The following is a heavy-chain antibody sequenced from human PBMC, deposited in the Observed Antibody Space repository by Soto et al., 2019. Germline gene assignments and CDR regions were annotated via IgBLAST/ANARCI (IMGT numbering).Heavy chain of an antibody. Sequence: ASVKVSCKASGYSFTKYYLHWVRQAPGQGLEWMAIINPSSGDTTYAQKFQGRVTLTSYTSTSTVYMELRSLTSEDTAIYYCARVALSGGGWLDPWGQGTLVTVSS. CDR1: GYSFTKYY. D-gene: IGHD1-26*01. CDR3: ARVALSGGGWLDP. J-gene: IGHJ5*02. CDR2: INPSSGDT. V-gene: IGHV1-46*01.